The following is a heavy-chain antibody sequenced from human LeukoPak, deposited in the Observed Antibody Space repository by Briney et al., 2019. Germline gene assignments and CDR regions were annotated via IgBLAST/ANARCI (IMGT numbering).Heavy chain of an antibody. CDR2: ISDNGDYT. CDR1: GFTFSTHG. Sequence: GGSLRLSCAASGFTFSTHGMTWVRQAPGKGLEWVSIISDNGDYTYYADSVKGRFTISRDNSKNTVYMQMNSLRTDDTAMYYCAKDRGYHDKTGYRTFDYWGRGTLVTVSS. D-gene: IGHD3-9*01. V-gene: IGHV3-23*01. J-gene: IGHJ4*02. CDR3: AKDRGYHDKTGYRTFDY.